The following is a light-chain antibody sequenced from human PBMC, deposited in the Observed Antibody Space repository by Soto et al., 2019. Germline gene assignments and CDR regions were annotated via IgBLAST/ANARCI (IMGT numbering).Light chain of an antibody. CDR3: QQYNNWST. Sequence: DIQITQSPSSLSASVGDSVTITCRASQSISSYLNWYQQKPGKAPKLLIYAASSLQSGVPSRFSGSGAGTEFTLTISSLQSEDFAGYYCQQYNNWSTFGQGTRREIK. CDR1: QSISSY. V-gene: IGKV1-39*01. CDR2: AAS. J-gene: IGKJ5*01.